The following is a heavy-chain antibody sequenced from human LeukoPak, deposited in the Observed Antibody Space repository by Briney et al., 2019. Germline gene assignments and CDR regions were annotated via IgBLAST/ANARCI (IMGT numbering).Heavy chain of an antibody. Sequence: GGSLRLSCAASGFSFSSYEMNWVRQAPGKGLEWVSYMSSSGGTIYYADSVKGRFTISRDNGKNSLFLQMNSLRAEDTAVYYCARGMTGSYFGHFDFWGQGSLVTVSS. V-gene: IGHV3-48*03. CDR2: MSSSGGTI. D-gene: IGHD1-26*01. CDR1: GFSFSSYE. CDR3: ARGMTGSYFGHFDF. J-gene: IGHJ4*02.